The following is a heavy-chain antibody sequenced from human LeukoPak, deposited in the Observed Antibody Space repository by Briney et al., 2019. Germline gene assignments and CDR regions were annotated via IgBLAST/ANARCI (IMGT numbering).Heavy chain of an antibody. D-gene: IGHD3-3*01. CDR1: GFTFSDYY. CDR3: ARVAIFGVAKYYFDY. J-gene: IGHJ4*02. Sequence: GGSLRLSCAASGFTFSDYYISWIRQAPGKGLEWVSYISSSGSTIYYADSVKGRFTISRDNAKNSLYLQMNSLRAEDTAVYYCARVAIFGVAKYYFDYWGQGTLVTVSS. V-gene: IGHV3-11*01. CDR2: ISSSGSTI.